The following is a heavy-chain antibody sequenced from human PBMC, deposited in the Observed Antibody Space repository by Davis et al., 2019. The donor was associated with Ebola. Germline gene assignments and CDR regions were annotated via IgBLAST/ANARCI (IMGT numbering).Heavy chain of an antibody. J-gene: IGHJ5*02. CDR3: ARGGVVPAAILGFDP. CDR1: GYTFTSYA. V-gene: IGHV1-2*02. Sequence: ASVKVSCKASGYTFTSYAINWVRQATGQGLEWMGWINPNSGGTNYAQKFQGRVTMTRDTSISTAYMELSRLRSDDTAVYYCARGGVVPAAILGFDPWGQGTLVTVSS. CDR2: INPNSGGT. D-gene: IGHD2-2*02.